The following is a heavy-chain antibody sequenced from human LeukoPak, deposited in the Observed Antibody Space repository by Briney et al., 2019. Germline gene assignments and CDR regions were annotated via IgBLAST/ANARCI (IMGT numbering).Heavy chain of an antibody. J-gene: IGHJ6*03. D-gene: IGHD3-3*01. CDR3: ARGFAYYDFWSGPEPYYYYMDV. Sequence: ASVKVSCKASGYTFTSYDINWVRQATGQGLEWMGWMNPNSGNTGYAQKFQGGVTITRNTSISTAYMELSSLRSEDTAVYYCARGFAYYDFWSGPEPYYYYMDVWGKGTTVTVSS. CDR1: GYTFTSYD. V-gene: IGHV1-8*03. CDR2: MNPNSGNT.